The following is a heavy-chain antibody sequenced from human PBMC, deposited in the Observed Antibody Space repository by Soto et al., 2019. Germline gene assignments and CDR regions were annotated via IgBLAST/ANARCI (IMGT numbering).Heavy chain of an antibody. D-gene: IGHD3-9*01. V-gene: IGHV3-30*18. J-gene: IGHJ6*02. CDR2: ISYDGSNK. CDR3: AKHILTGQYYYYGMDV. Sequence: GGSLRLSCAASGFTYTTYTMHWVRQAPGKGLEWVAVISYDGSNKYYADSVKGRFTISRDNSKNTLYLQMNSLRAEDTAVYYCAKHILTGQYYYYGMDVWGQGTTVTVSS. CDR1: GFTYTTYT.